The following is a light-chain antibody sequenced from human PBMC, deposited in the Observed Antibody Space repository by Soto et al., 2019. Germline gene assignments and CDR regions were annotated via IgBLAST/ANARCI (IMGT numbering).Light chain of an antibody. V-gene: IGKV1-39*01. Sequence: DIQMTQSPSSLSASVGDRVTITCRASQSISTYLNWYQQTPGKAPKLLIYAASSLQSGVPSRFSGSGSGTDFTRTISSLHPEDSATYYCQQSYSTPPTFGQGTKVE. J-gene: IGKJ1*01. CDR2: AAS. CDR1: QSISTY. CDR3: QQSYSTPPT.